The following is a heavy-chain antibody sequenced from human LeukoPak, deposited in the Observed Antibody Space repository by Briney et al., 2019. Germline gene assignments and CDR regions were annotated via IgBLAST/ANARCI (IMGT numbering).Heavy chain of an antibody. CDR1: GFTFSDCW. J-gene: IGHJ4*02. Sequence: GGSLRLSCEASGFTFSDCWMSWIRQTPGKGLEWVANIKDDGSEIYYVDSVKGRFTISRDNAKNSLYLQMNSLRAEDTAVYYCVRRGNRWGDYWGQGTLVTVSS. CDR2: IKDDGSEI. V-gene: IGHV3-7*01. CDR3: VRRGNRWGDY. D-gene: IGHD3-16*01.